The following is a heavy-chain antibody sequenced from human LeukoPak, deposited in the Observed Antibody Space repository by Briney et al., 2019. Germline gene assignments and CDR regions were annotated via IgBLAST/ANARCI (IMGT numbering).Heavy chain of an antibody. D-gene: IGHD4-17*01. CDR2: IGGNGRDT. J-gene: IGHJ4*02. CDR1: GFTFGTYA. Sequence: GGSLRLSCAASGFTFGTYAMSWVRQAPGRGLEWVSTIGGNGRDTYYADSVKGRPTISRDNFKNTLYLQMNSLRAEDTAVFYCVKGGLRQNIDYWGQGTLVTVSS. V-gene: IGHV3-23*01. CDR3: VKGGLRQNIDY.